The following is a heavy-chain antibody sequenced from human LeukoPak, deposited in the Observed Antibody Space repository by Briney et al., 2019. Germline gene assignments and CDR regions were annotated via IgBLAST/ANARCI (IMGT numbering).Heavy chain of an antibody. CDR1: GGSISSYY. V-gene: IGHV4-59*08. J-gene: IGHJ3*02. Sequence: PSETLSLTCTVSGGSISSYYWSWIRQPPGKGLEWIGYIYYSGNTNYNPSLKSRVTISVDTSKNQFSLKLRSVTAADTAVYYCARRHASSDALDIWGQGTMVTVSS. CDR3: ARRHASSDALDI. CDR2: IYYSGNT.